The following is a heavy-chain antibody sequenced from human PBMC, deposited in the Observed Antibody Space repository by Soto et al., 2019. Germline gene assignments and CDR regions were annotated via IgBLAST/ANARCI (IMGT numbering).Heavy chain of an antibody. CDR2: ISYDGSNK. J-gene: IGHJ3*02. Sequence: GGSLRLSCAASGFTFSSYGMHWVRQAPGKGLEWAAVISYDGSNKYYADSVKGRFTISRDNSKNTLYLQMNSLRAEDTAVYYCAKDMYYYDSSGYSPDAFDIWGQGTMVTVSS. CDR3: AKDMYYYDSSGYSPDAFDI. CDR1: GFTFSSYG. V-gene: IGHV3-30*18. D-gene: IGHD3-22*01.